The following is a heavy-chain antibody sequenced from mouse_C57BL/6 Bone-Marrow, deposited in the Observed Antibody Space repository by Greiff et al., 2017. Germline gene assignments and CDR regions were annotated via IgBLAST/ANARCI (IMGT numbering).Heavy chain of an antibody. V-gene: IGHV1-5*01. Sequence: VQLQQSGTVLARPGASVKMSCKTSGYTFTSYWMHWVKQRPGQGLEWIGAIYPGNSDTSYNQKFKGKAKLTAVTSASTAYMELSSLTNEDSAVYYCTREFGYYGSSYAYWYFDVWGTGTTVTVSS. J-gene: IGHJ1*03. D-gene: IGHD1-1*01. CDR2: IYPGNSDT. CDR1: GYTFTSYW. CDR3: TREFGYYGSSYAYWYFDV.